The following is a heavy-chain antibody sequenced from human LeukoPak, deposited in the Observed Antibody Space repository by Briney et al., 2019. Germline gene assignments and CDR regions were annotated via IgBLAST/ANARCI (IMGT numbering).Heavy chain of an antibody. CDR2: IYTSGST. Sequence: SETLSLTCTVSGGSISSGSYYWSCIRQPAGKGLEWIGRIYTSGSTDYNPSLKSRVTISLDTSKNQFSLKLNSVTAADTAVYYCARNGDVWGKGTTVTVSS. J-gene: IGHJ6*04. CDR3: ARNGDV. D-gene: IGHD4-11*01. CDR1: GGSISSGSYY. V-gene: IGHV4-61*02.